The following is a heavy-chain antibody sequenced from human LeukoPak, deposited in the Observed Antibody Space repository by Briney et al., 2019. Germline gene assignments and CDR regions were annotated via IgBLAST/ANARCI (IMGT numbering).Heavy chain of an antibody. V-gene: IGHV3-30*02. CDR3: AKDKFSEIGYYDY. Sequence: PGGSLRLSCVASGFPFHTFGMHWVRQAPGKGLEWVAYIRYDGTYKYYSDSLKGRFTISRANSNNTVHLQMNRVRAGDTAMYYCAKDKFSEIGYYDYWGQGILVTVSS. CDR2: IRYDGTYK. J-gene: IGHJ4*02. CDR1: GFPFHTFG.